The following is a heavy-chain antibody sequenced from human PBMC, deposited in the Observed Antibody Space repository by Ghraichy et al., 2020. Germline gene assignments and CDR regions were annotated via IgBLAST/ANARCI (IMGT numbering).Heavy chain of an antibody. CDR1: GFTFTTYW. V-gene: IGHV3-7*04. CDR3: ARYCGGDCYEAGTSFYFDY. CDR2: IKEDGSEK. Sequence: GESLNISCVASGFTFTTYWMSWVRQAPGKGLEWVANIKEDGSEKYYVDSVKGRFTISRDDATNSLYLQMDSLRAEDTAVYYCARYCGGDCYEAGTSFYFDYWGQGALVTVSS. J-gene: IGHJ4*02. D-gene: IGHD2-21*02.